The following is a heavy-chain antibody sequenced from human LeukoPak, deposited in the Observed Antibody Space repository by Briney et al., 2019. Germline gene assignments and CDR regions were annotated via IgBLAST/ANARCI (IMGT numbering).Heavy chain of an antibody. CDR2: IYYSGST. Sequence: SETLSLTCTLSGGSISRYYWSWIRQPPGKGLEWIGYIYYSGSTNYNPSLKSRVTISVDTSKNQFSLKLSSVTAADTAVYYCARVAAAGRPLDYWGQGTLVTVSS. J-gene: IGHJ4*02. D-gene: IGHD6-13*01. V-gene: IGHV4-59*01. CDR3: ARVAAAGRPLDY. CDR1: GGSISRYY.